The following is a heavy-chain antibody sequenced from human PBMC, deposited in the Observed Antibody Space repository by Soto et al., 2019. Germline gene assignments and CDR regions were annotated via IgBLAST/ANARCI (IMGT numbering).Heavy chain of an antibody. CDR1: GFMFSRYA. CDR2: ITGSGGTT. CDR3: AKHFGGTQSHFNH. J-gene: IGHJ4*02. Sequence: PGGSLRLSCTASGASGFMFSRYAMGWVRQAPGKGLKWVSSITGSGGTTYYADSVKGRFSLSRDNTKNTIYLQMSSLRVEDSALYYCAKHFGGTQSHFNHWGQGSQVTVSS. V-gene: IGHV3-23*01. D-gene: IGHD2-21*01.